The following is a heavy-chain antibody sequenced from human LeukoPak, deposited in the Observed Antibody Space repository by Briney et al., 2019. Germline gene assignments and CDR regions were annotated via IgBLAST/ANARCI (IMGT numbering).Heavy chain of an antibody. V-gene: IGHV4-38-2*02. D-gene: IGHD6-13*01. CDR1: GYSISSGYY. J-gene: IGHJ5*02. CDR3: ARSRQQLVLWFDP. Sequence: SETLSLTCTVSGYSISSGYYWGWIRQPPGKGLEWIGSIYHSGSTYYNPSLKSRVTISVDTSKNQFSLKLSSVTAADTAVYYCARSRQQLVLWFDPWGQGTLVTVSS. CDR2: IYHSGST.